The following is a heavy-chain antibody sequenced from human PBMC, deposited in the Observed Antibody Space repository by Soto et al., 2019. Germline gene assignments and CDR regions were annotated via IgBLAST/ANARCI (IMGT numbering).Heavy chain of an antibody. CDR2: INPSGGST. V-gene: IGHV1-46*03. CDR3: ARAHNRRTIFGVVIIYYYMDV. D-gene: IGHD3-3*01. CDR1: GYTFTSYY. Sequence: ASVKVSCKASGYTFTSYYMHWVRQAPGQGLEWMGIINPSGGSTSYAQKFQGRVTMTRDTSTSTVYMELSSLRSEDTAVYYCARAHNRRTIFGVVIIYYYMDVWVKGTTVTVSS. J-gene: IGHJ6*03.